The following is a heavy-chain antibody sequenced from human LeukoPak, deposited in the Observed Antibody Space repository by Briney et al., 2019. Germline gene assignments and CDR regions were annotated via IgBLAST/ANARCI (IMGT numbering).Heavy chain of an antibody. CDR1: VGSINSGNW. Sequence: KPSGTLSLTCAVSVGSINSGNWWSWVRQSPGKGLGWIGEIYHNGTPNYNPSLKSRVTISADTFKNHFSLKMTSVTAADTAVYYCATAPILRGEGGEHYKYGMDVWGQGTTVIVSS. CDR3: ATAPILRGEGGEHYKYGMDV. V-gene: IGHV4-4*02. D-gene: IGHD2-2*02. CDR2: IYHNGTP. J-gene: IGHJ6*02.